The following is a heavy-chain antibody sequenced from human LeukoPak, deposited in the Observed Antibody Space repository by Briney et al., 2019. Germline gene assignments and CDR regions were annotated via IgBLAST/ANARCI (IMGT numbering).Heavy chain of an antibody. CDR3: ARGMGSSWWPIPRYYYYMDV. V-gene: IGHV4-39*07. CDR1: GGSISSSSYY. D-gene: IGHD6-13*01. CDR2: IFHSGGT. J-gene: IGHJ6*03. Sequence: SETLSLTCTVSGGSISSSSYYWGWIRQPPGKGLEWIGSIFHSGGTYYNPSRKSRVTMSVDSSKNQISLTLSSATAADTAFYYCARGMGSSWWPIPRYYYYMDVWGKGTTVTISS.